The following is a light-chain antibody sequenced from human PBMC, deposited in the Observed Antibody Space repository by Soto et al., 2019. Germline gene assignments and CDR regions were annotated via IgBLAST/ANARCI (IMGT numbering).Light chain of an antibody. Sequence: EVVLTQSPGTLSLSPGERATLSCRASQSVRSYLAWYQQTPGQAPRLLIYGASNRATGIPDRFSGSGSGTDFTLTISRLEPEDFALYYCQQYGDSFSFGPGTKVNI. J-gene: IGKJ3*01. CDR1: QSVRSY. CDR2: GAS. CDR3: QQYGDSFS. V-gene: IGKV3-20*01.